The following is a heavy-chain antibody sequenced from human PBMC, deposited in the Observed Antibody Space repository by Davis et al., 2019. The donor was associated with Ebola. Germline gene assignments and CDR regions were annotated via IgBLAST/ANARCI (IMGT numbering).Heavy chain of an antibody. CDR2: ISSSSSYI. J-gene: IGHJ6*02. CDR1: GFTFSNFA. Sequence: GESLKISCAAFGFTFSNFAMNWVRQAPGKGLEWVSSISSSSSYIYYADSVKGRFTISRDNAKNSLYLQMNSLRAEDTAVYYCAKDPHCGDFLCRFGMDVWGQGTTVTVSS. CDR3: AKDPHCGDFLCRFGMDV. D-gene: IGHD4-17*01. V-gene: IGHV3-21*01.